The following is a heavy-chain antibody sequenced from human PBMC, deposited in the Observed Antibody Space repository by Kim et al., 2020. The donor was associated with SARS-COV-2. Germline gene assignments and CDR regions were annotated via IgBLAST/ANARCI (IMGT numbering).Heavy chain of an antibody. J-gene: IGHJ4*02. CDR3: ARNSGYYVHDY. V-gene: IGHV4-4*09. D-gene: IGHD5-12*01. Sequence: NANRPLNSRVTIVVDTSKNQLSLRLSSVTAADTAVYFCARNSGYYVHDYWGQGTLVTVSS.